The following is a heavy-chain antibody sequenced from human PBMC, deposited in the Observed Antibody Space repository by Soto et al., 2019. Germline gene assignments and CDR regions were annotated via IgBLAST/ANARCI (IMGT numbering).Heavy chain of an antibody. CDR3: ARNIVVVPAAMRGWFDP. J-gene: IGHJ5*02. CDR1: GGSISSYY. Sequence: SETLSLTCTVSGGSISSYYWSWIRQPPGKGLEWIGSIYYSGSTYYNPSLKSRVTISVDTSKNQFSLKLSSVTAADTAVYYCARNIVVVPAAMRGWFDPWGQGTLVTVSS. CDR2: IYYSGST. D-gene: IGHD2-2*01. V-gene: IGHV4-59*05.